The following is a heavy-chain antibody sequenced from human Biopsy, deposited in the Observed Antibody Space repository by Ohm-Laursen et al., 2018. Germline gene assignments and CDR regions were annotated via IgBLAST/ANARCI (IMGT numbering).Heavy chain of an antibody. CDR1: GYTFTNYA. V-gene: IGHV1-18*01. J-gene: IGHJ4*02. CDR2: ISVKTGNT. D-gene: IGHD3-3*01. CDR3: AREGTSVTFFGKISDYYFDF. Sequence: ASVKVSCKASGYTFTNYAINWVRQAPGQGLEWLGWISVKTGNTNYTQRLQGRVTMTTDTSTNTAYMELRSLRSDDTALYYCAREGTSVTFFGKISDYYFDFWGPGTVVTVS.